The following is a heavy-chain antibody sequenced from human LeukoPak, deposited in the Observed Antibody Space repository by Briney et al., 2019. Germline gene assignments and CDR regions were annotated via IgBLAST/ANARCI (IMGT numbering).Heavy chain of an antibody. D-gene: IGHD3-22*01. J-gene: IGHJ3*02. Sequence: GGSLRLSCAASGFTFSSYSMNWVRQAPGKGLEWVSSISSSSSYIYYADSVKGRFTISRDNAKNSLYLQMNSLRAEDTAVYYCARDGPKSITMIVVVIGAFDIWGQGTMVTVSS. V-gene: IGHV3-21*01. CDR3: ARDGPKSITMIVVVIGAFDI. CDR2: ISSSSSYI. CDR1: GFTFSSYS.